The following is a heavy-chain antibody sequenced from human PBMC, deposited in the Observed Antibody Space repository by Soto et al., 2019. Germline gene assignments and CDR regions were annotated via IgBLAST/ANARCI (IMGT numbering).Heavy chain of an antibody. V-gene: IGHV1-69*12. CDR1: GGTFSSYA. Sequence: QVQLVQSGAAVKKPGSSVKVSCKASGGTFSSYAISWVRQAPGQGLEWMGGIIPIFGTANYAQKFQGRVTITADESTSTAYMELSSLRSEDTAVYYCARDPDCISTSCYGNWFDPWGQGTLVTVSS. D-gene: IGHD2-2*01. J-gene: IGHJ5*02. CDR2: IIPIFGTA. CDR3: ARDPDCISTSCYGNWFDP.